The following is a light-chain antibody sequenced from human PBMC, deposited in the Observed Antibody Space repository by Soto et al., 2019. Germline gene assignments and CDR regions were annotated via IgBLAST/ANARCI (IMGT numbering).Light chain of an antibody. CDR3: CSYGGTYNLI. V-gene: IGLV2-11*01. Sequence: QSALTQPRSVSGSPGQSVTISCTGTGSDVAGYNYVSWYQQHPGQAPKLVIYDVTKRPSGVPDRFSGSKSDNTASLTVSGLQAEDEADYYCCSYGGTYNLIFGGGTKLTVL. J-gene: IGLJ2*01. CDR2: DVT. CDR1: GSDVAGYNY.